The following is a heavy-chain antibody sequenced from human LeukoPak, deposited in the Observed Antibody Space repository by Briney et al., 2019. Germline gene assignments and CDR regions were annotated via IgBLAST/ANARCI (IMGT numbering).Heavy chain of an antibody. Sequence: GGSLRLSCAASGFTFSSYWMSWVRQAPGKGLEWVANIKQDGSEKYYVDSVKGRFTISRDNAKNSLYLQMNSLRAEDTAVYYCARKGYDSSGYYAGGVDYWGQGTLVTVSS. D-gene: IGHD3-22*01. V-gene: IGHV3-7*01. CDR2: IKQDGSEK. CDR3: ARKGYDSSGYYAGGVDY. J-gene: IGHJ4*02. CDR1: GFTFSSYW.